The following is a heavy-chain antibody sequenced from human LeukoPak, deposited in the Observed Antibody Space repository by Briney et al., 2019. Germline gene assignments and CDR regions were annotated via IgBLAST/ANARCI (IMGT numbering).Heavy chain of an antibody. CDR2: ISGGGEST. CDR1: GFTFSSNA. CDR3: AKGEGGYCSSTSCSTFFDY. V-gene: IGHV3-23*01. D-gene: IGHD2-2*01. Sequence: GGSLRFSCAASGFTFSSNAMNWLRQAPGKGLEWVSAISGGGESTYYADSVKGRFTISRDNSKNTLYLQMNSLRAEDTAVYYCAKGEGGYCSSTSCSTFFDYWGQGTLVTVSS. J-gene: IGHJ4*02.